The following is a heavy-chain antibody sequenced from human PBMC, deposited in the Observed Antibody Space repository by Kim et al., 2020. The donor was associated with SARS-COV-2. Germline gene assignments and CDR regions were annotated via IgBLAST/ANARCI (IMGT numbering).Heavy chain of an antibody. Sequence: HTGSTNYNPSLKSRATISVDTSKNQFSLKLSSVTAADTGVYYCARDQAGLWGQGTLVTVSS. J-gene: IGHJ4*02. CDR2: HTGST. CDR3: ARDQAGL. V-gene: IGHV4-34*01. D-gene: IGHD6-19*01.